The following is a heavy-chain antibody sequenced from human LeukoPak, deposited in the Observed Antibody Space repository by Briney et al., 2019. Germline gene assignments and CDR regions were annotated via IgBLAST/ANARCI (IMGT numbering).Heavy chain of an antibody. V-gene: IGHV4-39*01. Sequence: SETLSLTCTVSGGSISSSNYYGGWIRQPPGKGLEWIANIYYSGSTYYNPSLKSRVTISVDTSKNQFSLKLSSVTAAGTAVYYCAKYSGSYFDYWGQGTLVTVSS. CDR1: GGSISSSNYY. J-gene: IGHJ4*02. CDR3: AKYSGSYFDY. D-gene: IGHD1-26*01. CDR2: IYYSGST.